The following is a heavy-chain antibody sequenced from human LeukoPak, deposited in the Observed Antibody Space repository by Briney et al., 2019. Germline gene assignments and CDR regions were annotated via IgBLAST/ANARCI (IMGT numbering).Heavy chain of an antibody. J-gene: IGHJ5*02. V-gene: IGHV3-9*01. D-gene: IGHD3-3*01. CDR2: ISWNSGNI. CDR1: GFTFDDYA. Sequence: PGGSLRLSCAASGFTFDDYAMHWVRQAPGKGLEWVSGISWNSGNIDYADSVKGRFTISRDNAKNSLYLQMNSLRAEDTALYYCAKDSIHSIGVVGGGYNWFDPWGQGTLVTVSS. CDR3: AKDSIHSIGVVGGGYNWFDP.